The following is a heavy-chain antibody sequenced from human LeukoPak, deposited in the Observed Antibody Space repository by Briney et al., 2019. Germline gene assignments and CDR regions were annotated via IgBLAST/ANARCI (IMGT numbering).Heavy chain of an antibody. Sequence: SVKVSCKASGGTFSSYAISWVRQAPGQGLEWMGGIIPIFGTANYAQKFRGRVTITADESTSTAYMELSSLRSEDTAVYYCARDQWYSSGPDYYYGMDVWGQGTTVTVSS. CDR2: IIPIFGTA. V-gene: IGHV1-69*13. J-gene: IGHJ6*02. CDR1: GGTFSSYA. D-gene: IGHD6-19*01. CDR3: ARDQWYSSGPDYYYGMDV.